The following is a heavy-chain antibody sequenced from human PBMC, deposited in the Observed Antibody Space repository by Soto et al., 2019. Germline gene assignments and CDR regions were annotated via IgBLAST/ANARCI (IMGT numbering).Heavy chain of an antibody. J-gene: IGHJ3*02. V-gene: IGHV3-30*18. D-gene: IGHD2-8*01. Sequence: GGSLRLSCAASGFTFSSYGMHWVRQAPGKGLEWVAVISYDGSNKYYADSVKGRFTISRDNSKNTLYLQMNSLRAEDTAVYYCAKEGVLGDIDAFDIWGQGTMVTVSS. CDR1: GFTFSSYG. CDR2: ISYDGSNK. CDR3: AKEGVLGDIDAFDI.